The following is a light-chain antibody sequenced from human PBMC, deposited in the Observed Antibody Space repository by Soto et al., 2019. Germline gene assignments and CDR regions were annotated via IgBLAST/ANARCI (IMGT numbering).Light chain of an antibody. J-gene: IGKJ5*01. V-gene: IGKV1-5*01. CDR2: DAY. CDR3: QQYHNWPIT. CDR1: QTISSW. Sequence: DIQMTQSPSTLSGSVGDRDTITCRASQTISSWLAWCQQKPGKAPKLLIYDAYSLESGVPSRFSGRRSGTEFTLTISSLQSEDFAVYYCQQYHNWPITFGQGTRLEI.